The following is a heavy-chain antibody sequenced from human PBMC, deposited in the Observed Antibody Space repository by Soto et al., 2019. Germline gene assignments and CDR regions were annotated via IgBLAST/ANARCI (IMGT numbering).Heavy chain of an antibody. CDR3: ARAGPQDKVGAPYYYYGMDV. Sequence: PGGSLRLSCAASGCHFSSYAMHWVRQAPGKGLEWVAVISYDGSNKYYADSVKGRFTISRDNSKNTLYLQMNSLRAEDTAVYYCARAGPQDKVGAPYYYYGMDVWGQGTTVTVSS. CDR1: GCHFSSYA. CDR2: ISYDGSNK. V-gene: IGHV3-30-3*01. D-gene: IGHD1-26*01. J-gene: IGHJ6*02.